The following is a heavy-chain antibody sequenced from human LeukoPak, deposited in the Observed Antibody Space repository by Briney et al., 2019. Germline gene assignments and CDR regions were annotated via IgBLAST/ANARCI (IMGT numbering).Heavy chain of an antibody. J-gene: IGHJ4*02. CDR3: AKIPLPVEMATISTEPFDY. Sequence: GGSLRLSCAASGFIFNSYGMHWVRQAPGKGLEWVAFIRYDGSNKYYADSVKGRFTISRDNSKNTLYLQMNSLRVEDTAVYYCAKIPLPVEMATISTEPFDYWGQGTLVTVSS. CDR2: IRYDGSNK. D-gene: IGHD5-24*01. V-gene: IGHV3-30*02. CDR1: GFIFNSYG.